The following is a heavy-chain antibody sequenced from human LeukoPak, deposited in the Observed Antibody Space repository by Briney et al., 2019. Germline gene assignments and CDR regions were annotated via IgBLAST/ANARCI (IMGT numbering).Heavy chain of an antibody. CDR2: IKQDGSAE. D-gene: IGHD3-3*01. CDR1: GFSFSSYW. J-gene: IGHJ4*02. V-gene: IGHV3-7*03. Sequence: GGSLRLSCVASGFSFSSYWMSWVRQVPGKGLEWVADIKQDGSAELYVDSVKGRFTISRDNAKKSLYLQMNSLRVEDTAVYYCASLEWSGYYIYWGQGTLVTVSS. CDR3: ASLEWSGYYIY.